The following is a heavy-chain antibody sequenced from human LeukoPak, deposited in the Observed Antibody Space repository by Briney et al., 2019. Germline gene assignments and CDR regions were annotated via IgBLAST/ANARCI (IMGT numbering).Heavy chain of an antibody. J-gene: IGHJ4*02. D-gene: IGHD6-13*01. CDR3: AKDGAAAGNPLDY. CDR2: ISYDGSNK. CDR1: GFTFSSYG. V-gene: IGHV3-30*18. Sequence: SGGSLRLSCAASGFTFSSYGMHWVRQAPGKGLEWVAVISYDGSNKYYADSVKGRFTISRDNSKNTLYLQMNSLRAEDTAVYYCAKDGAAAGNPLDYWGQGTLVTVSS.